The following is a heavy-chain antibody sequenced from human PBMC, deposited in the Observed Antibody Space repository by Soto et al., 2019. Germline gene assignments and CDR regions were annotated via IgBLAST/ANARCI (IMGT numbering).Heavy chain of an antibody. D-gene: IGHD6-13*01. Sequence: QVQLQESGPGLVRPSGTVSLTCAVSGVSISSDNWWSWVRQPPAQALEWIVEIHHSRSTNYNPSLKSRVTMLVVPSKDLSSLTLNSVTAADTAFYYCARDQGSHPGDWGQGTLVSVSS. CDR1: GVSISSDNW. J-gene: IGHJ4*02. CDR3: ARDQGSHPGD. CDR2: IHHSRST. V-gene: IGHV4-4*02.